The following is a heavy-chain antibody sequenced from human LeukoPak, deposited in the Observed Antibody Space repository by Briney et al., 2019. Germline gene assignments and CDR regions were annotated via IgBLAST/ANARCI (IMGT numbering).Heavy chain of an antibody. CDR1: GFTFSSYS. J-gene: IGHJ5*02. CDR2: ISSSSSYI. CDR3: ARGPTAYDFWSGYYTNWFDP. Sequence: PGGSLRLSCAASGFTFSSYSMNWVRQAPGKGLEWVSSISSSSSYIYYADSVKGRFTISRDNSKNTLYLQMNSLRAEDTAVYYCARGPTAYDFWSGYYTNWFDPWGQGTLVTVSS. D-gene: IGHD3-3*01. V-gene: IGHV3-21*01.